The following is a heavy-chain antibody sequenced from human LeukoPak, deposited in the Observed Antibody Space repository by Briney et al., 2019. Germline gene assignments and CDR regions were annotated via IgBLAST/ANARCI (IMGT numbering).Heavy chain of an antibody. CDR3: SKSPVGNVLDS. J-gene: IGHJ5*01. Sequence: GGSLRLSCAASGFTFSSYAMSWVRQAPGKGLEWVSAISGSGGSTYYADSVKGRFTISTDNSKNTLYLQMNSLRAEDTAVYYCSKSPVGNVLDSWGQGTLVTVSS. CDR2: ISGSGGST. V-gene: IGHV3-23*01. CDR1: GFTFSSYA. D-gene: IGHD2-8*01.